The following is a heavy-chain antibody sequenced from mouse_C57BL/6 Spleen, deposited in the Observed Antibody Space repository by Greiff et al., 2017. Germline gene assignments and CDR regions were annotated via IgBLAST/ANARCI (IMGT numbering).Heavy chain of an antibody. V-gene: IGHV1-18*01. CDR3: ARKAYYSNYGDY. D-gene: IGHD2-5*01. Sequence: VQLQQSGPELVKPGASVKIPCKASGYTFTDYNMDWVKQSHGKSLEWIGDINPNNGGTIYNQKFKGKATLTVDKSSSTAYMELSSLTSEDTAVYYCARKAYYSNYGDYWGQGTTLTVSS. CDR2: INPNNGGT. CDR1: GYTFTDYN. J-gene: IGHJ2*01.